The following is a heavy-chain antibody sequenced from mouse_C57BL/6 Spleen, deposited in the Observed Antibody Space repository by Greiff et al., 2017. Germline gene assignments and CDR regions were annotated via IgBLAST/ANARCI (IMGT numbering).Heavy chain of an antibody. Sequence: VQLQQSGPELVKPGASVKISCKASGYTFTDYYMNWVKQSHGKSLEWIGDINPNNGGTSYNQKFKGKATLTVDKSSSTAYMELRSLTSEDSAVYYCARRDYDYGNYYAMDYWGQGTSVTVSS. CDR3: ARRDYDYGNYYAMDY. CDR1: GYTFTDYY. CDR2: INPNNGGT. D-gene: IGHD2-4*01. V-gene: IGHV1-26*01. J-gene: IGHJ4*01.